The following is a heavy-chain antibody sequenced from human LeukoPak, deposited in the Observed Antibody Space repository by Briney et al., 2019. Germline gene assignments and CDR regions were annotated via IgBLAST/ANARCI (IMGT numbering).Heavy chain of an antibody. CDR3: ARHGRRNTIFGVVINPNFDY. J-gene: IGHJ4*02. CDR1: GGSFSGYY. CDR2: INHSGST. V-gene: IGHV4-34*01. Sequence: SETLSLTCAVYGGSFSGYYWSWIRQPPGKGLEWIGEINHSGSTNYNPSLKSRVTISVDTSKNQFSLKLSSVTAADTAVYYCARHGRRNTIFGVVINPNFDYWGQGTLVTVSS. D-gene: IGHD3-3*01.